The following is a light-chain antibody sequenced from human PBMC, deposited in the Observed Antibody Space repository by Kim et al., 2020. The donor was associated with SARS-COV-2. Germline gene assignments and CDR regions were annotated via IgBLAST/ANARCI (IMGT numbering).Light chain of an antibody. Sequence: ASVKLTCTLSGGHRSYVIAWHQHQPGKGPRYLMNLNSAGSHIKGDGIPDHFSGSGSGAERYLTISGLQSEDEADYYCQTWDTGIRVFGGGTQLTVL. CDR3: QTWDTGIRV. CDR2: LNSAGSH. J-gene: IGLJ3*02. V-gene: IGLV4-69*01. CDR1: GGHRSYV.